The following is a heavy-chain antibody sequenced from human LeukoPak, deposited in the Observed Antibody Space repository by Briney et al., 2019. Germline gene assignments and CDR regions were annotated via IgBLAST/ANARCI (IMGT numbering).Heavy chain of an antibody. CDR3: AREGTSFSRGFDY. D-gene: IGHD3-10*01. CDR2: ISTSSAYI. J-gene: IGHJ4*02. CDR1: GFTFSSYT. V-gene: IGHV3-21*01. Sequence: GGSLRLSCAASGFTFSSYTMNWVRQAPGKGLEWVSSISTSSAYIYYADSVKGRFTISRDNAKNSLYLQMNSLRAEDTAVYYCAREGTSFSRGFDYWGQGTLVTVSS.